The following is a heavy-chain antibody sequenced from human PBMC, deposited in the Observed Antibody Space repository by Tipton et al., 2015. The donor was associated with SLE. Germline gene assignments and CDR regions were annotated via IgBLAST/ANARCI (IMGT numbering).Heavy chain of an antibody. CDR3: ARDLQGVTKFGTNFDS. J-gene: IGHJ4*02. D-gene: IGHD3-10*02. CDR1: GGSFSGYY. V-gene: IGHV4-34*01. Sequence: TLSLTCAVYGGSFSGYYWSWIRQPPGRGLEWIGEINHTGRTNYKSSLKSRVTISVDPSKNQFSLKLRSVTAADTAVYYCARDLQGVTKFGTNFDSWGQGTLVAVSS. CDR2: INHTGRT.